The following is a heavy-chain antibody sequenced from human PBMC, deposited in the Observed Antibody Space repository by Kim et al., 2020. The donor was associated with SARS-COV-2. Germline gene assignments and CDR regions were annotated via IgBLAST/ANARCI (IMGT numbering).Heavy chain of an antibody. CDR3: AKDLGLHPLVPYIVVVPAANR. J-gene: IGHJ4*02. CDR1: GFTFSSYA. V-gene: IGHV3-23*01. Sequence: GGSLRLSCAASGFTFSSYAMSWVRQAPGKGLEWVSAISGSGGSTYYADSVKGRFTISRDNSKNTLYLQMNSLRAEDTAVYYCAKDLGLHPLVPYIVVVPAANRWGQGTLVTVSS. D-gene: IGHD2-2*01. CDR2: ISGSGGST.